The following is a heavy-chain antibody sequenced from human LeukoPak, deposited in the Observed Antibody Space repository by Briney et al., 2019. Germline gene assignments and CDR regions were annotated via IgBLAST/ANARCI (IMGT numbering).Heavy chain of an antibody. CDR3: AKDSPGCSSTSCYFHY. CDR2: ISGSGGNT. CDR1: GFTFSSYW. V-gene: IGHV3-23*01. Sequence: PGGSLRLSCAASGFTFSSYWMSWVRQAPGKGLEWVSDISGSGGNTYYAGSVKGRFTISRDNSKNTLYLQMNSLRADDTAVYYCAKDSPGCSSTSCYFHYWGQGSLVTVSS. J-gene: IGHJ4*02. D-gene: IGHD2-2*01.